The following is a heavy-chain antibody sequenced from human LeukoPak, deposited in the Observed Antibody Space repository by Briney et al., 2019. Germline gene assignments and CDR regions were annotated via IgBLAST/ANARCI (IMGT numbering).Heavy chain of an antibody. CDR2: ISGSGGST. Sequence: GGSLRLSCAASGFTFSSYAMSWVRQAPGKGLEWVSAISGSGGSTYYADSVKGRFTISRDNSKNTLYLQMNSLRAEDTAVYYCAKDQRPYDILTGYYHRYFDYWGQGNLVTVSS. CDR1: GFTFSSYA. V-gene: IGHV3-23*01. D-gene: IGHD3-9*01. J-gene: IGHJ4*02. CDR3: AKDQRPYDILTGYYHRYFDY.